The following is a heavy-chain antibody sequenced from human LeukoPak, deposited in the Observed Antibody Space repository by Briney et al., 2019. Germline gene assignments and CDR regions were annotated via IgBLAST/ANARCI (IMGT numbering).Heavy chain of an antibody. CDR1: GYSISSGYY. CDR3: ARDLGFWSGHPQD. J-gene: IGHJ4*02. V-gene: IGHV4-38-2*02. Sequence: KPSETLSLTCTVSGYSISSGYYWGWIRQPPGKGLEWIGSIYHSGSTYYNPSLKSRVTISVDTSKNQFSLKLSSVTAADTAVYYCARDLGFWSGHPQDWGQGTLVTVSS. CDR2: IYHSGST. D-gene: IGHD3-3*01.